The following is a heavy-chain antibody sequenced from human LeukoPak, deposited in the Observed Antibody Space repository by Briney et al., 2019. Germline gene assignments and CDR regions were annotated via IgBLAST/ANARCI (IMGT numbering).Heavy chain of an antibody. CDR1: GGSISSYY. J-gene: IGHJ4*02. CDR3: ASLRGLIAAAGSQFDY. Sequence: SETLSLTCTVSGGSISSYYWSWIRQPPGNGLEWIGYIYYSGSTNYNPSLTSRVTISVDTSKNQFSLKLSSVTAADTAVYYCASLRGLIAAAGSQFDYWGQGTLVTVSS. D-gene: IGHD6-13*01. CDR2: IYYSGST. V-gene: IGHV4-59*01.